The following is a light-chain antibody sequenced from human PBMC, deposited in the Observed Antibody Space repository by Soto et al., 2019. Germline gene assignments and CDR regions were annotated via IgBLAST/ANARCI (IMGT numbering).Light chain of an antibody. CDR1: SSVVGGYNF. Sequence: QSAVTPPAYVSGDPGQSMTISSTGNSSVVGGYNFVSWYQQHPDKAPKLMIYDVTNRPSGVSNRFSGSKSGNTASLTISGLQAEDDSESYCRPYISTITYVF. CDR3: RPYISTITYV. V-gene: IGLV2-14*01. J-gene: IGLJ1*01. CDR2: DVT.